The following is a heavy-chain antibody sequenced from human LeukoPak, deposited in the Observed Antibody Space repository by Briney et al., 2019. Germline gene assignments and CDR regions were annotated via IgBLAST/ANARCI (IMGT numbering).Heavy chain of an antibody. CDR3: ATHTYFDY. Sequence: PGGSLRLSCAASGFTINRNVMSWVRQAPGKGLEWVSIISGSGTNTYYADSVKGRFTISRDNSKNTLYLQMNSLRVEDTAIYYCATHTYFDYWGQGTLVTVSS. CDR2: ISGSGTNT. J-gene: IGHJ4*02. CDR1: GFTINRNV. V-gene: IGHV3-23*01.